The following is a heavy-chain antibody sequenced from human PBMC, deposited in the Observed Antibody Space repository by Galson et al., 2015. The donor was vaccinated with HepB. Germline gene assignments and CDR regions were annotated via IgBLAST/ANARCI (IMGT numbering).Heavy chain of an antibody. V-gene: IGHV1-2*04. Sequence: SVKVSCKASGYTFTGYYMHWVRQAPGQGLEWMGWINPNSGGTNYAQKFQGWVTMTRDTSISTAYMELSRLRSDDTAVYYCARSGGYDFWSGYYPPYYYYYGMDVWGQGTTVTVSS. CDR2: INPNSGGT. CDR3: ARSGGYDFWSGYYPPYYYYYGMDV. J-gene: IGHJ6*02. D-gene: IGHD3-3*01. CDR1: GYTFTGYY.